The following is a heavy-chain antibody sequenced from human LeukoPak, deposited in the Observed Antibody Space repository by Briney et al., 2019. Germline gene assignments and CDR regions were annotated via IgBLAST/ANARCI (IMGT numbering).Heavy chain of an antibody. CDR2: ISYDGSNK. J-gene: IGHJ4*02. D-gene: IGHD6-19*01. Sequence: GGSLRLSCAASGFTFSSYAMHWVRQAPGKGLEWVAVISYDGSNKYYADSVKGRFTISRDNAKNSLYLQMNSLRAEDTAVYYCARGGQAVAASFWGQGTLVTVSS. CDR3: ARGGQAVAASF. V-gene: IGHV3-30-3*01. CDR1: GFTFSSYA.